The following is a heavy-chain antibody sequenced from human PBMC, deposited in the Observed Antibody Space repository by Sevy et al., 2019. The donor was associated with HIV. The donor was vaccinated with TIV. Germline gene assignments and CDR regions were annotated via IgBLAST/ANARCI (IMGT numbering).Heavy chain of an antibody. D-gene: IGHD3-22*01. CDR1: GYTLTALS. J-gene: IGHJ4*02. CDR2: FDPEDGET. Sequence: ASVKVSCKVSGYTLTALSMHWVRQAPGKGLEWMGTFDPEDGETRFAQKFQGRVTMTEDTSTDTAYMELSSLRSEDTAVYFCATTEDYYDSGGYPFDHRGQGALVTVSS. CDR3: ATTEDYYDSGGYPFDH. V-gene: IGHV1-24*01.